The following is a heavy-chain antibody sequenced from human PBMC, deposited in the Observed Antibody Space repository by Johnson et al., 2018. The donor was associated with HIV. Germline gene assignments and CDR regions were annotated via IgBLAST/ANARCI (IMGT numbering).Heavy chain of an antibody. Sequence: QMQLVESGGGVVQPGRSLRLSCAASGFTFSSYAMHWVRQAPGKGLEWVAVISYDGSNKYYADSVKGRFTISRDNSKNTLYLQMNSLRAEDTAVYYCAKGEWGAGTDAFDIWGQGTMVTVSS. CDR3: AKGEWGAGTDAFDI. CDR2: ISYDGSNK. CDR1: GFTFSSYA. D-gene: IGHD3-16*01. V-gene: IGHV3-30*04. J-gene: IGHJ3*02.